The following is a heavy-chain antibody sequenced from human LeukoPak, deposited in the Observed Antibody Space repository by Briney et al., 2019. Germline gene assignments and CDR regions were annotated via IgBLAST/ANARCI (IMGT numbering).Heavy chain of an antibody. CDR1: GGSFSGYY. Sequence: SETLSLTCAVYGGSFSGYYWSWIRQPPGKGLEWIGEINHSGSTNYNPSLKSRVTISVDTSKNQFSLKLSSVTAADTAVYYCARSDVRETPFDYWGQGTLVTVSS. V-gene: IGHV4-34*01. J-gene: IGHJ4*02. CDR2: INHSGST. D-gene: IGHD3-10*01. CDR3: ARSDVRETPFDY.